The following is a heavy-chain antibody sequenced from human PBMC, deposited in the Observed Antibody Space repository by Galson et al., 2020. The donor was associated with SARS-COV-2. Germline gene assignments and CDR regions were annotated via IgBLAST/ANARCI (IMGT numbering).Heavy chain of an antibody. D-gene: IGHD1-26*01. J-gene: IGHJ4*02. CDR2: ISYDGSNK. CDR1: GFTFSSYA. Sequence: QLGESLKISCAASGFTFSSYAMNWVRQAPGKGLEWVAVISYDGSNKYYADSVKGRFTISRDNSKNTLNLQMNSLRGEDTAVYYCARPSSGSYYGYFDYWGQGTLVTVSS. V-gene: IGHV3-30*04. CDR3: ARPSSGSYYGYFDY.